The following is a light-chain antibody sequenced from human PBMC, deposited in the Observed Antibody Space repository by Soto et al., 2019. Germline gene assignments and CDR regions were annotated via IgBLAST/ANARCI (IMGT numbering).Light chain of an antibody. CDR1: SSDVGGYNR. CDR2: EVA. Sequence: QSALAQPASVTGSPGQSITISCTGTSSDVGGYNRVSWYQHYPGTAPKLIIYEVAIRPSGVSDRFSGSKSGNTASLTISGLQPEDGADYYCCSYAGSSTSYVFGTGTKLTVL. CDR3: CSYAGSSTSYV. J-gene: IGLJ1*01. V-gene: IGLV2-23*02.